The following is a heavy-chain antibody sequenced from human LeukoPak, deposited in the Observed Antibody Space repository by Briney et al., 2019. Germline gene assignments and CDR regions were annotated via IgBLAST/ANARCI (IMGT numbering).Heavy chain of an antibody. J-gene: IGHJ4*02. CDR2: IYYSGST. CDR3: ARITSNHIEDMDY. D-gene: IGHD2-15*01. V-gene: IGHV4-31*03. Sequence: SETLSLTCTVSGGSISSGGYYWSWFRQHPGKGLEWIGYIYYSGSTYYNPSLKSRVTISVDTSKNQFSLKLSFVTAADTAVYYCARITSNHIEDMDYWGQGTLVTVSS. CDR1: GGSISSGGYY.